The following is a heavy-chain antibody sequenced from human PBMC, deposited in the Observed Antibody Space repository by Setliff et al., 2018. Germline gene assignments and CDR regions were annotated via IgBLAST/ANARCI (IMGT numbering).Heavy chain of an antibody. CDR3: ARAGNTAMGGDY. CDR1: GYTFTNYG. D-gene: IGHD5-18*01. V-gene: IGHV1-18*01. CDR2: IGAYNGNT. Sequence: ASVKVSCKASGYTFTNYGVTWVRQAPGQGLEWMGWIGAYNGNTYNAHKFQGRVTMTSDTSTSTAYMELSSLRSEDTAVYYCARAGNTAMGGDYWGQGTLVTVSS. J-gene: IGHJ4*02.